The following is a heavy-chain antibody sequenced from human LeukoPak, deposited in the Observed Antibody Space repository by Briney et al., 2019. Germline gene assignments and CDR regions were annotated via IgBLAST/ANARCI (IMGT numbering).Heavy chain of an antibody. J-gene: IGHJ4*02. CDR1: GFTFSDYS. Sequence: GGSLRLSCAASGFTFSDYSMNWVRQAPGKGLEWLSNISRGSRTIYYADSVKGRFTISRDNAKNSLYLQMNSLRAEDTAVYYCARGGAMPGDWGQGTLVTVSS. CDR3: ARGGAMPGD. CDR2: ISRGSRTI. D-gene: IGHD2-2*01. V-gene: IGHV3-48*04.